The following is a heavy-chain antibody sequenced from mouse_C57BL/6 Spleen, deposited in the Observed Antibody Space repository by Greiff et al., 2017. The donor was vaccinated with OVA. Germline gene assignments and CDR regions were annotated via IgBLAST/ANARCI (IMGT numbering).Heavy chain of an antibody. CDR1: GYTFTDYY. Sequence: VQLQQSGPELVKPGASVKISCKASGYTFTDYYMNWVKQSHGKSLEWIGDINPNNGGTSYNQKFKGKATLTVDKSSSTAYMELRSLTSEDSAVYYCASSHYYGSSSAWFAYWGQGTLVTVSA. CDR3: ASSHYYGSSSAWFAY. CDR2: INPNNGGT. V-gene: IGHV1-26*01. D-gene: IGHD1-1*01. J-gene: IGHJ3*01.